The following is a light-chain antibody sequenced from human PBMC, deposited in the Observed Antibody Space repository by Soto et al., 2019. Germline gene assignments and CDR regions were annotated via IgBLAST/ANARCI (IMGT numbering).Light chain of an antibody. V-gene: IGLV2-14*01. CDR3: SSYTISSTLDV. J-gene: IGLJ1*01. CDR2: DVS. Sequence: QSALTQPASVSGSPGQSITISCTGTSSDVGGYNYVSWYQQHPGKAPKLMIYDVSIRPSGVSNRFSGSKSGNTASLTISGLQAEDEADYYCSSYTISSTLDVFGTGTKVTVL. CDR1: SSDVGGYNY.